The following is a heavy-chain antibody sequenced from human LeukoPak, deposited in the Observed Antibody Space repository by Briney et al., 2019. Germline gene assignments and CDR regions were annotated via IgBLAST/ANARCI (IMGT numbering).Heavy chain of an antibody. Sequence: SVKVSCKASGGTFSDYALNWGRQAPGQGLEWMGVFIPILGTANSTQKLQDRVTITADISTNTVYMELSSLRSEDTAVYFCAGIPVFGVVLHQEPVWGKGTTVTVSS. CDR3: AGIPVFGVVLHQEPV. V-gene: IGHV1-69*10. D-gene: IGHD3-3*01. J-gene: IGHJ6*04. CDR2: FIPILGTA. CDR1: GGTFSDYA.